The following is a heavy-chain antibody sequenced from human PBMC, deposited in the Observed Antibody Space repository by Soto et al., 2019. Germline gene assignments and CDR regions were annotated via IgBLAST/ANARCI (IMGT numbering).Heavy chain of an antibody. Sequence: SVKVSCKAPGGTFSSYAISWGRQAPGQGLEWMGGIIPIFGTANYAQKFQGRVTITADESTSTAYMELSSLRSEDTAVYYCAREREDKWKDSWRQAEYYYCAMDVW. D-gene: IGHD1-20*01. V-gene: IGHV1-69*13. J-gene: IGHJ6*01. CDR3: AREREDKWKDSWRQAEYYYCAMDV. CDR1: GGTFSSYA. CDR2: IIPIFGTA.